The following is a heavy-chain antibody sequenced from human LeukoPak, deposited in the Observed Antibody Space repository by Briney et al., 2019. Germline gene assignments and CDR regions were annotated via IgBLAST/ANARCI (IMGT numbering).Heavy chain of an antibody. J-gene: IGHJ4*02. CDR3: AREDYGEQNFDY. CDR1: GGSFSGYY. Sequence: SETLSLTCAVYGGSFSGYYWGWIRQPPRKGLEWMGEINHSGSTNYNPSLKRRVSISVDTSKNQFSLKLKSVTAADTAVYYCAREDYGEQNFDYWGQGTLVTASS. D-gene: IGHD4-17*01. V-gene: IGHV4-34*01. CDR2: INHSGST.